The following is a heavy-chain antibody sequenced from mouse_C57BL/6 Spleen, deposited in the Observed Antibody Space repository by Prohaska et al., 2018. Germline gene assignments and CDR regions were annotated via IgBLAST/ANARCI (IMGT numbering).Heavy chain of an antibody. CDR3: ARGDGYEWDC. D-gene: IGHD2-2*01. J-gene: IGHJ4*01. CDR2: INPNNGGT. Sequence: HGKSLEWIGDINPNNGGTSYNQKFKGKATLTVDKSSSTAYMELRSLTSEDSAVYYCARGDGYEWDCWGQGTSVTVAS. V-gene: IGHV1-26*01.